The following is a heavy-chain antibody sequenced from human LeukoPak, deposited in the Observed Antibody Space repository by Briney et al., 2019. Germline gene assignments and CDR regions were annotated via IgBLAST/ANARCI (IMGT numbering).Heavy chain of an antibody. D-gene: IGHD2-15*01. Sequence: ASVKVSCKASGYTFTSYGISWVRQAPGQGLEWMGWISTYNGNTNYAQKLQGRVTMTTDTSTSTAYMELRSLRSDDTAVYYCARVVYCSGGSCYRENDYWGQGTLVTVPS. J-gene: IGHJ4*02. CDR2: ISTYNGNT. V-gene: IGHV1-18*01. CDR1: GYTFTSYG. CDR3: ARVVYCSGGSCYRENDY.